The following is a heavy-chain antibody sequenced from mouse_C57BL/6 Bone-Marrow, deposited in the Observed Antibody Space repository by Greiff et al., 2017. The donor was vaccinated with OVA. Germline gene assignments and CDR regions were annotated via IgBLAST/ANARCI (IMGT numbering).Heavy chain of an antibody. Sequence: VQLQESGPGLVQPSQSLSITCTVSGFSLTSYGVHWVRQSPGKGLEWLGVIWRGGSTDYNAAFMSRLSITKDNSKSQVFFKMNSLQADDTAIYYCAKNPYYYGSSYGLWYFDVWGTGTTVTVSS. V-gene: IGHV2-5*01. D-gene: IGHD1-1*01. CDR2: IWRGGST. CDR3: AKNPYYYGSSYGLWYFDV. CDR1: GFSLTSYG. J-gene: IGHJ1*03.